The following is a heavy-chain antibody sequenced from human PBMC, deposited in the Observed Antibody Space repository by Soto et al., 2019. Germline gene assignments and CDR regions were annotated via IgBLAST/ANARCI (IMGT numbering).Heavy chain of an antibody. D-gene: IGHD4-17*01. J-gene: IGHJ6*02. V-gene: IGHV4-59*01. CDR3: ARVNYGDYSYYYGMDV. Sequence: QVQLQESGPGLVKPSETLSLTCTVSGGSISNYYWSWIRQPPGKGLEWIGYIYYSWSTNYNPSLPSRVTISVDTSNTQFSLKLNSVTSADTAVYYCARVNYGDYSYYYGMDVWGHGTTVTVSS. CDR1: GGSISNYY. CDR2: IYYSWST.